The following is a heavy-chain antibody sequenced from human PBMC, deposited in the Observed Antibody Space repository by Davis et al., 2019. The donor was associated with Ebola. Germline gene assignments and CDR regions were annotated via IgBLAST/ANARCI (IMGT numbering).Heavy chain of an antibody. D-gene: IGHD3-10*01. CDR3: AKDRGGPNYYYYYMDV. J-gene: IGHJ6*03. CDR1: GFTFSSYA. Sequence: PGGSLRLSCAASGFTFSSYAMSWVRQAPGKGLEWVSAISGSGGSTYYADSVKGRFTISRDNSKNTLYLQMNSLRAEDTAVYYCAKDRGGPNYYYYYMDVWGKGTTVTVPS. CDR2: ISGSGGST. V-gene: IGHV3-23*01.